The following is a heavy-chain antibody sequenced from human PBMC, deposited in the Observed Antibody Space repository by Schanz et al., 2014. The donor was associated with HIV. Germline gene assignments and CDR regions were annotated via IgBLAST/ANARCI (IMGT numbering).Heavy chain of an antibody. Sequence: EVQLVESGGGLVQPGGSLRLSCAASGFTFSSYAMSWVRQAPGKGLEWVSSISESGGRTYYADSVNGRFTISRDNSKNTLYLQMTTLRIDDTAVYYCAKPEYDSRGSSQSHFDYWGQGTLVTVSS. V-gene: IGHV3-23*04. CDR2: ISESGGRT. D-gene: IGHD3-22*01. CDR3: AKPEYDSRGSSQSHFDY. J-gene: IGHJ4*02. CDR1: GFTFSSYA.